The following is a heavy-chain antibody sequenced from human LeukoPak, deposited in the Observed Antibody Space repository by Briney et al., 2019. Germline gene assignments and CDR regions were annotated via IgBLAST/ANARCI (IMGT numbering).Heavy chain of an antibody. D-gene: IGHD3-10*01. CDR3: ARDRVLWFGELFGFDI. V-gene: IGHV4-59*11. CDR2: IYYSGST. CDR1: GGSISSHY. J-gene: IGHJ3*02. Sequence: PSETLSLTCTVSGGSISSHYRSWIRQPPGKGLEWIGYIYYSGSTNYNPSLKSRVTISVDTSKNQFSLKLSSVTAADTAVYYCARDRVLWFGELFGFDIWGQGTMVTVSS.